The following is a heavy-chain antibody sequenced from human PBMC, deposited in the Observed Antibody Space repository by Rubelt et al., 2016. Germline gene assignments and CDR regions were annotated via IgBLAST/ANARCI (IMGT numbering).Heavy chain of an antibody. V-gene: IGHV3-33*01. J-gene: IGHJ5*02. CDR2: IWSDGSNN. CDR1: GFTFSSYG. D-gene: IGHD2/OR15-2a*01. Sequence: QVQLVESGGGVVQPGRSLRLSCAASGFTFSSYGMHWVRQAPGKGLEWVAVIWSDGSNNYVSDSVWGRFTISRDNSKNTLYLQMNSLRAEDTAVYYCARDIFYDQSWFDPWGQGTLVTVSS. CDR3: ARDIFYDQSWFDP.